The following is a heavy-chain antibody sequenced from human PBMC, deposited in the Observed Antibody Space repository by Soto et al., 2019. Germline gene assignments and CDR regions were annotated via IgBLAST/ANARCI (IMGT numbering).Heavy chain of an antibody. CDR2: MNPNSGNT. V-gene: IGHV1-8*01. D-gene: IGHD4-17*01. CDR3: ARRRKDYGDYYYGMDV. Sequence: QVQLVQSGAEVKKPGASVKVSCKASGYTFTSYDINWVRQATGQGLEWMGWMNPNSGNTGYAQKFQGRVTMTRNTSISTAYMELSSMRSEDTAVYYCARRRKDYGDYYYGMDVWGQGTAVNVSS. CDR1: GYTFTSYD. J-gene: IGHJ6*02.